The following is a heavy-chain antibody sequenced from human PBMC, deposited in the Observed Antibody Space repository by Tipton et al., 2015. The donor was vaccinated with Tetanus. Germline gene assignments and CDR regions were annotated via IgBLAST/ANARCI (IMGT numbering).Heavy chain of an antibody. V-gene: IGHV4-31*03. D-gene: IGHD2-8*01. CDR3: ARRLIQNWFDP. J-gene: IGHJ5*02. CDR2: IYYTGNT. CDR1: GGSIRSGGYY. Sequence: LSLTCTVSGGSIRSGGYYWTWIRQHPERGLEWLGYIYYTGNTYYNPSLKSRVTISVDTSKDQFSLKLTSVTAADTAVYYCARRLIQNWFDPWGQGTLVTVSS.